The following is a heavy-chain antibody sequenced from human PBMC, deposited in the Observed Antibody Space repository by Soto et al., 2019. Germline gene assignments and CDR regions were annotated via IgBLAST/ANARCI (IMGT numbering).Heavy chain of an antibody. CDR2: ISWNSGSI. CDR3: VRISIITTPNWVAFDF. V-gene: IGHV3-9*01. CDR1: GFTLGAQA. J-gene: IGHJ3*01. Sequence: ALRLSNAASGFTLGAQALHWFRQPPGKGQEWVSGISWNSGSIGYADSVKGRFTISRDNAKNSLYLQMNSLRAEDTAVYFCVRISIITTPNWVAFDFWCQGIVVTVS. D-gene: IGHD1-1*01.